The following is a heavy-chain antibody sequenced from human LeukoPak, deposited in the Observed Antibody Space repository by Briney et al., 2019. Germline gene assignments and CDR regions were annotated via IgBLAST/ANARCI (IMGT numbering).Heavy chain of an antibody. Sequence: SVKVSCKASGDTFSDYTINWVRQAPGQGLEWMGRIIPIIDVPIYAQRFQGRVTITADKSTNTAYMELNILRSEDTAMYYCARARYYGSGSKNWFDSWGQGTLVTVSS. CDR2: IIPIIDVP. D-gene: IGHD3-10*01. V-gene: IGHV1-69*02. CDR1: GDTFSDYT. CDR3: ARARYYGSGSKNWFDS. J-gene: IGHJ5*01.